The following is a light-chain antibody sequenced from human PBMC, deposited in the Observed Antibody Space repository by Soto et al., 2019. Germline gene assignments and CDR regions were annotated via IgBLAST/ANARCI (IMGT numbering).Light chain of an antibody. Sequence: EIVLTQSPGTLSLSPGERATLSCRASQSVSSSYLAWYQQKPGQAPRLLIYGESSRATGFPDRFSGSWSGTDFTLTISRLEPEDFSVYYCQQYGSSRTFGQGTNVEIK. J-gene: IGKJ1*01. CDR1: QSVSSSY. CDR2: GES. CDR3: QQYGSSRT. V-gene: IGKV3-20*01.